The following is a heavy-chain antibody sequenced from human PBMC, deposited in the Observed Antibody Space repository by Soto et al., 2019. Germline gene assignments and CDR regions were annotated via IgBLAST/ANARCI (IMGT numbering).Heavy chain of an antibody. CDR3: ASRSPALDY. J-gene: IGHJ4*02. CDR1: GFPFSTYG. CDR2: IWSDGSNK. D-gene: IGHD2-2*01. V-gene: IGHV3-33*01. Sequence: QVQLVESGGGVVQPGRSLRLSCAASGFPFSTYGMHWVRQAPGKGLEWVAVIWSDGSNKYYADSVKGRFTISRDNSKNTLYLQMNSLRAEDTALYYCASRSPALDYWGQGTLVTVSS.